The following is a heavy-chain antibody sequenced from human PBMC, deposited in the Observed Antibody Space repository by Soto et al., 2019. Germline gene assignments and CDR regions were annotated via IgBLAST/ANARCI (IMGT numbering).Heavy chain of an antibody. D-gene: IGHD2-8*01. CDR1: GGSFSGYY. CDR3: ARGPPMLYYYYYYYYMDV. V-gene: IGHV4-34*01. Sequence: SETLSLTCAVYGGSFSGYYWSWIRQPPGKGLEWIGEINHSGSTSYNPSLKSRVTISVDTSKNQFSLKLSSVTAADTAVYYFARGPPMLYYYYYYYYMDVWGKGTTVTVSS. CDR2: INHSGST. J-gene: IGHJ6*03.